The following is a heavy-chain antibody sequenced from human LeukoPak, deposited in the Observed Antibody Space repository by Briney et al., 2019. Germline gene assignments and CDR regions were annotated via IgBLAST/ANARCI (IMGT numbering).Heavy chain of an antibody. J-gene: IGHJ6*03. D-gene: IGHD1-26*01. CDR2: IYYSGST. CDR1: GGSISSSSYY. V-gene: IGHV4-39*01. CDR3: AGGWEPGRHDYYYMDV. Sequence: SETLSLTCTVSGGSISSSSYYWGWIRQPPGKGLEWIGSIYYSGSTYYNPSLKSRVTISVDTSKNQFSLKLSSVTAADTAVYYCAGGWEPGRHDYYYMDVWGKGTTVTVSS.